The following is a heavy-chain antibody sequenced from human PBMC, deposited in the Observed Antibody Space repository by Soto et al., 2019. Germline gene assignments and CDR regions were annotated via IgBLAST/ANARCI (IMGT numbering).Heavy chain of an antibody. J-gene: IGHJ3*02. V-gene: IGHV3-33*01. CDR3: ARERWLHAFDI. CDR1: GFTFSSYG. D-gene: IGHD5-12*01. Sequence: QVQLVESGGGVVQPGRSLRLSCAASGFTFSSYGMHWVRQAPGKGVEWVAVIWYDGSNKYYADSVTGRFTISRDNSKNTLYLQMSSLRAEDTAVYYCARERWLHAFDIWGQGTMVTVSS. CDR2: IWYDGSNK.